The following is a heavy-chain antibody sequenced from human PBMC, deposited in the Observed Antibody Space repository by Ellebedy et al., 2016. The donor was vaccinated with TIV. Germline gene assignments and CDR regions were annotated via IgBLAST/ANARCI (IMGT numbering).Heavy chain of an antibody. CDR2: IWYDGSNK. J-gene: IGHJ6*02. D-gene: IGHD3-22*01. CDR3: AREDSSGYMDV. CDR1: GFTFSSYG. Sequence: GESLKISCAASGFTFSSYGMHWVRQAPGKGLEWVAVIWYDGSNKYYADSVKGRFTISRDNSKNTLYLQMNSLRAEDTAVYYCAREDSSGYMDVWGQGTTVTVSS. V-gene: IGHV3-33*01.